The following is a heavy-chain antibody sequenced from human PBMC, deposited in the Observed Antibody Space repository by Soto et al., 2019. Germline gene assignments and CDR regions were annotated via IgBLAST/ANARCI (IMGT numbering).Heavy chain of an antibody. CDR3: ARIREATIGGYYYYYGMDV. CDR2: IFSNDEK. J-gene: IGHJ6*02. V-gene: IGHV2-26*01. D-gene: IGHD5-12*01. Sequence: QVTLKESGPVLVKPTEPLTLTCTVSGFSLSNARMGVSWIRQPPGKALEWLAHIFSNDEKSYSTSLKSRLTISKDTSKSQVVLTMTNMDPVDTATYYCARIREATIGGYYYYYGMDVWGQGTTVTVSS. CDR1: GFSLSNARMG.